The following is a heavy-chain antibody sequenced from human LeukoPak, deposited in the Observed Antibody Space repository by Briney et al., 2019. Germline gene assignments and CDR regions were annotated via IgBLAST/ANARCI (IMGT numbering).Heavy chain of an antibody. J-gene: IGHJ4*02. D-gene: IGHD3-22*01. CDR3: ARVDYYDSSGPGHY. V-gene: IGHV1-18*01. Sequence: GASVKVSCKASGYTFTSYGISWVRQAPGQGLEWMGWISAYNGNTNYAQKLQGRVTMTTDTSTSTAYMELRSLRSDDTAVYYCARVDYYDSSGPGHYWGQGTLVTVSS. CDR2: ISAYNGNT. CDR1: GYTFTSYG.